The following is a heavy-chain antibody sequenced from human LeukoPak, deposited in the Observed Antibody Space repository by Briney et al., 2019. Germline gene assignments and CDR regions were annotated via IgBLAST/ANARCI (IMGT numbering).Heavy chain of an antibody. Sequence: GASVKVSCKVSGYTLTELSMHWVRQAPGKGLEWMGGFDPKDGETIYAQKFQGRVTMTEDTSTDTAYMELSSPRSEDTAVYYCARRKARDLILDYWGQGTLVTVSS. CDR3: ARRKARDLILDY. J-gene: IGHJ4*02. D-gene: IGHD3/OR15-3a*01. CDR1: GYTLTELS. V-gene: IGHV1-24*01. CDR2: FDPKDGET.